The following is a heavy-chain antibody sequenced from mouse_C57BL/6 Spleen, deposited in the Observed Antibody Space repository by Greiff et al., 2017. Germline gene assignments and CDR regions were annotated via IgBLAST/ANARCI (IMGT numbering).Heavy chain of an antibody. CDR1: GFTFSDYG. Sequence: EVMLVESGGGFVKPGGSLKLSCAASGFTFSDYGMHWVRQAPEQGLEWVAYISSGSSTIYYADTVQGRFTIARDNAKNTLFLQMTSLRSEDTAMYYCAVPGYAMDYWGQGTSVTVSS. D-gene: IGHD6-1*01. J-gene: IGHJ4*01. V-gene: IGHV5-17*01. CDR3: AVPGYAMDY. CDR2: ISSGSSTI.